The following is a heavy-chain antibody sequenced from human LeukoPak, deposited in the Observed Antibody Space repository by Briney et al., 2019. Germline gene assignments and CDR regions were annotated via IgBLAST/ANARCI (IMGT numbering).Heavy chain of an antibody. V-gene: IGHV4-61*01. D-gene: IGHD1-26*01. CDR1: GYSISSGYY. CDR2: IYYSGST. CDR3: ARALSGSYYWDRNYFDY. Sequence: SETLSLTCTVSGYSISSGYYWGWIRQPPGKGLEWIGYIYYSGSTNYNPSLKSRVTISVDTSKNQFSLKLSSVTAADTAVYYCARALSGSYYWDRNYFDYWGQGTLVTVSS. J-gene: IGHJ4*02.